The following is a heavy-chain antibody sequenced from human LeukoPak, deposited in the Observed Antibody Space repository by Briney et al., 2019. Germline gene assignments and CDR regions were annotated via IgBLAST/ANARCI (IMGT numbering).Heavy chain of an antibody. V-gene: IGHV4-34*01. CDR2: INHSGST. Sequence: MPSETLSLTCAVYGGSFSGYYWSWIRQPPGKGPEWIGEINHSGSTNYNPSLKSRVTISVDTSKNQFSLKLSSVTAADTAVYYCARGTAVAGSFDYWGQGTLVTVSS. J-gene: IGHJ4*02. CDR3: ARGTAVAGSFDY. CDR1: GGSFSGYY. D-gene: IGHD6-19*01.